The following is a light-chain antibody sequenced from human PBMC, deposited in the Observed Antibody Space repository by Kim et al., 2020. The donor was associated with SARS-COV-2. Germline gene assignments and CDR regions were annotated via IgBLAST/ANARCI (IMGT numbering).Light chain of an antibody. Sequence: QSALTQPASVSGSPGQSITISCTGTSSDVGGYNYVSWYQQQPGKAPKLMIYDVSKRPSGVSNRFSGSKSGNTASLTISGLQAEDEADYYCSSYTSSSRYVFGTGTKVTVL. CDR2: DVS. CDR1: SSDVGGYNY. CDR3: SSYTSSSRYV. V-gene: IGLV2-14*01. J-gene: IGLJ1*01.